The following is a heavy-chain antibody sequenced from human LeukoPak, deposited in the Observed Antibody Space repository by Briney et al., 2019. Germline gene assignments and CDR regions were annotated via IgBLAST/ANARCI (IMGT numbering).Heavy chain of an antibody. Sequence: TLSLTCTVSGGSISSYYWSWIRQPPGKALEWLALIHWDDNKYYSTSLKTRLTISKDTSKNQVVLTMTNMDPVDTATYYCARMMYGDFVDYFDYWGQGTLVTVSS. V-gene: IGHV2-70*18. J-gene: IGHJ4*02. CDR2: IHWDDNK. CDR1: GGSISSYY. D-gene: IGHD4-17*01. CDR3: ARMMYGDFVDYFDY.